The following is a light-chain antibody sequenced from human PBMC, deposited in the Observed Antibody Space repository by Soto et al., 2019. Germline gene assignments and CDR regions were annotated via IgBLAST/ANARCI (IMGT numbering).Light chain of an antibody. Sequence: QSVLTQPASVSGSPGQSITISCTGTSSDVGGYNYVSWYQQHPGKVPKLMIYEVSNRPSGVSYRFSGSKSGNTASLTISGLQAEDEADYYCSSHTSTNTRVFGTETKVTVL. CDR3: SSHTSTNTRV. CDR1: SSDVGGYNY. J-gene: IGLJ1*01. CDR2: EVS. V-gene: IGLV2-14*01.